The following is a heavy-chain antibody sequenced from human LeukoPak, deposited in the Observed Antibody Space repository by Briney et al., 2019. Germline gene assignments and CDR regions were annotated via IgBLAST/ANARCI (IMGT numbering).Heavy chain of an antibody. Sequence: SETLSLTCAVYDGSFSGYYWSWIRQSPGKGLEWIGEMNHSGSTNYNPSLKSLVTISIDASRAQVSLKVSSVTAADTAVYYCARGDYSNNGQIYYSGMDVWGQGTTVIVSS. CDR3: ARGDYSNNGQIYYSGMDV. D-gene: IGHD4-11*01. CDR2: MNHSGST. J-gene: IGHJ6*02. V-gene: IGHV4-34*01. CDR1: DGSFSGYY.